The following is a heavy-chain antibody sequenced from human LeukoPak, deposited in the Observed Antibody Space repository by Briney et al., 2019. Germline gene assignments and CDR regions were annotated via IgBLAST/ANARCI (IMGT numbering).Heavy chain of an antibody. J-gene: IGHJ3*01. CDR2: IKTNSGGI. CDR1: GYTFTDYN. Sequence: ASVKPSCKTSGYTFTDYNLHWVRHPPGQGLEWMGWIKTNSGGIHYSQKFQDKFSITRDTSINTVYMELSSVTSGVTAIYYCAREPRINMSPDAFDFWGQGTLVTVFS. CDR3: AREPRINMSPDAFDF. D-gene: IGHD3-10*02. V-gene: IGHV1-2*02.